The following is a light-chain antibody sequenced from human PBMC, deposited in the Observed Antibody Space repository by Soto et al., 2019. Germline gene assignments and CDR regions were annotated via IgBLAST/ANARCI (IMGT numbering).Light chain of an antibody. V-gene: IGKV3-15*01. CDR3: QQYNNWPWT. CDR1: QIVSSN. CDR2: GAS. J-gene: IGKJ1*01. Sequence: EIVMTQSPATLSVSPGERATLSCSASQIVSSNLAWYQQKPGQAPRLLIYGASTRATGIPARFSGSGSGTDFTLTISSLQSEDFAVYYCQQYNNWPWTFGQGTKVEIK.